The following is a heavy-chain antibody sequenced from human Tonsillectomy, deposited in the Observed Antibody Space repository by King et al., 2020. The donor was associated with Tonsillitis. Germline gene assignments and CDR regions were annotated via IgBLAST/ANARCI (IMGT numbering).Heavy chain of an antibody. CDR1: GGSISRYY. J-gene: IGHJ5*02. CDR3: ARDFGDFWSGNWFDP. CDR2: IDYSGST. V-gene: IGHV4-59*01. D-gene: IGHD3-3*01. Sequence: VQLQESGPGLVKPSETLSLTCIVSGGSISRYYWSWIRQSPGKGLEWIGYIDYSGSTNYNPSLKSQVTISVDPSKNQFSLKVSSVTAADTAVYYCARDFGDFWSGNWFDPWGQGTLVTVSS.